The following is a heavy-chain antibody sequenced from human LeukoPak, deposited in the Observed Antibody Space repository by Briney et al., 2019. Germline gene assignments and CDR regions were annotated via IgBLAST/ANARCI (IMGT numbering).Heavy chain of an antibody. CDR3: ARDPAAGRLRD. V-gene: IGHV3-74*01. Sequence: GGSLRLSCAASGFTFSKYWMLWVRQAPGKGLESVSRINTDGTVTTYADSVKGRFTISRDSSQNTLYLQMNSLRAEDTALYYCARDPAAGRLRDWGQGTLVTVSS. J-gene: IGHJ4*02. D-gene: IGHD1-14*01. CDR1: GFTFSKYW. CDR2: INTDGTVT.